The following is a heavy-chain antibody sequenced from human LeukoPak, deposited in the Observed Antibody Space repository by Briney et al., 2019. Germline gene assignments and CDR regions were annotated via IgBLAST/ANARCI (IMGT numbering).Heavy chain of an antibody. V-gene: IGHV1-69*06. D-gene: IGHD6-13*01. J-gene: IGHJ4*02. CDR2: IIPIFGTA. Sequence: SVTVSCTASGGTFSIYAISWVRQAPGQGLEWMGGIIPIFGTANYAQKFQGRVTITADKSTSTAYMELSSLRSEDTAVYYCARGGIAAAGTSVDYGGQGTLVTVSS. CDR1: GGTFSIYA. CDR3: ARGGIAAAGTSVDY.